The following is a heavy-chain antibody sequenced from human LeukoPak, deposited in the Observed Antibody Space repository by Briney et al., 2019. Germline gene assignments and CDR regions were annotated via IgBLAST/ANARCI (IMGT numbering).Heavy chain of an antibody. CDR2: IYYSGST. Sequence: NPSGTLSLTCTVSRGSISSYYWSWIRQPPGKGLEWIGYIYYSGSTNYNPSLKSRVTISVDTSKNQFSLKLRSVTAADTAVYYCAGIDYGDYVQHWGQGTLVTVSS. D-gene: IGHD4-17*01. V-gene: IGHV4-59*01. J-gene: IGHJ1*01. CDR1: RGSISSYY. CDR3: AGIDYGDYVQH.